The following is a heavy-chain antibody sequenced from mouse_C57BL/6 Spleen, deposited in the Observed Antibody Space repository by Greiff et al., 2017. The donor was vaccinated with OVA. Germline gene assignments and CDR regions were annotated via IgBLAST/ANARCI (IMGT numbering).Heavy chain of an antibody. D-gene: IGHD2-4*01. V-gene: IGHV1-55*01. J-gene: IGHJ3*01. CDR1: GYTFTSYW. CDR3: ARSYYDYDVFAY. CDR2: IYPGSGST. Sequence: QVHVKQPGAELVKPGASVKMSCKASGYTFTSYWITWVKQRPGQGLEWIGDIYPGSGSTNYNEKFKSKATLTVDTSSSTAYMQLSSLTSEDSAVYYCARSYYDYDVFAYWGQGTLVTVSA.